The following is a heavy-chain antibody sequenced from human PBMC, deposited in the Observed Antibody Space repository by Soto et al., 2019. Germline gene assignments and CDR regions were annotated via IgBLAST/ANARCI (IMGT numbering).Heavy chain of an antibody. J-gene: IGHJ4*02. CDR1: GFTFSDHY. Sequence: WGSLRLSCAASGFTFSDHYMDWVRQAPGKGLEWVGRTRNKANSHTTEYAASVKGRFTISRDDSKNSLYLQMNSLKVEDTAVYYCARATTVTDYWGQGALVTVSS. V-gene: IGHV3-72*01. D-gene: IGHD4-17*01. CDR3: ARATTVTDY. CDR2: TRNKANSHTT.